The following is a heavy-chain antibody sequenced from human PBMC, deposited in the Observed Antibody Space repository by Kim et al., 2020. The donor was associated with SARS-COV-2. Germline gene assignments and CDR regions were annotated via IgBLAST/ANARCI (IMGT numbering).Heavy chain of an antibody. CDR1: GYTFTNYA. D-gene: IGHD6-13*01. CDR2: INTNTGNP. V-gene: IGHV7-4-1*02. CDR3: ARGYRSLHDAFDI. J-gene: IGHJ3*02. Sequence: SVKVSCKAAGYTFTNYAMNWVRQAPGQGLEWMGWINTNTGNPAYAQGFTGRFVFSLDTSVNTAYLQISSLKPEDTAVYYCARGYRSLHDAFDIWGQGTMVTVSS.